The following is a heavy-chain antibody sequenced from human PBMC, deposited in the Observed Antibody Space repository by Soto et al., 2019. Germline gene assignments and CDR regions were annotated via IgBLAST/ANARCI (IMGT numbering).Heavy chain of an antibody. Sequence: ETLSLTCAVYDGSFSDYYWTWVRQSPGKGLEWIGEINHSGSTSYKSSLKSRVTISIDTSKNQFSLKLTSVTASDTAVYYCARGKFGFSYYYYYYLDVWGKGTTVTVSS. D-gene: IGHD2-21*01. V-gene: IGHV4-34*01. CDR1: DGSFSDYY. J-gene: IGHJ6*03. CDR3: ARGKFGFSYYYYYYLDV. CDR2: INHSGST.